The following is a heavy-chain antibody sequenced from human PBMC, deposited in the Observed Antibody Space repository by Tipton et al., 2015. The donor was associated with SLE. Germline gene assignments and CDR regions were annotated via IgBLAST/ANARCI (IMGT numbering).Heavy chain of an antibody. V-gene: IGHV3-7*01. Sequence: SLRLSCVVSESTFSSYWMSWVRQAPGKGLEWVACIKEDGSEKHYVDSVKGRFTISRDNAKKSVSLQMNSLRVDDTAMYYCGKGYDDSGFFLDSWGQGTLITVSS. CDR1: ESTFSSYW. CDR3: GKGYDDSGFFLDS. D-gene: IGHD3-22*01. J-gene: IGHJ4*02. CDR2: IKEDGSEK.